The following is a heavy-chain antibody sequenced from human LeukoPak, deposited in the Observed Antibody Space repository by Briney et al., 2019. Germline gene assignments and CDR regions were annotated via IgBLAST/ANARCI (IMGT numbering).Heavy chain of an antibody. Sequence: AGGSLRLSCAASGFTFSSYAMSWVRQAPGKGLEWVSIISGSGGTTYYADSVKDQFTISRDNSKSSLFLQMNRLKDEDTAVYYCARAGVGDWGSVWDHWGQGVRVTVSS. V-gene: IGHV3-23*01. J-gene: IGHJ4*02. CDR1: GFTFSSYA. CDR2: ISGSGGTT. D-gene: IGHD3-16*01. CDR3: ARAGVGDWGSVWDH.